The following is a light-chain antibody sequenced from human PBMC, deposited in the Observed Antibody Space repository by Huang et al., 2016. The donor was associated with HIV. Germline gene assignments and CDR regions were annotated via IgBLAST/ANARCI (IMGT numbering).Light chain of an antibody. Sequence: EIVLTQSPATLSLSPGDRATLSCRASQSVSSYFAWYQQKPGKAPRLLIYATSNRATCVPARFSGSVSGTDFTLTISSMEPEDFANYYCQQRISWPPSYTFGQGTKVEI. CDR3: QQRISWPPSYT. CDR1: QSVSSY. V-gene: IGKV3-11*01. CDR2: ATS. J-gene: IGKJ2*01.